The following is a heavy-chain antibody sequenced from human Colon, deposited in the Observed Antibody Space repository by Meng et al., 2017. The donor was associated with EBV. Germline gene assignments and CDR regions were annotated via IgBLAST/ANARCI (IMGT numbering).Heavy chain of an antibody. V-gene: IGHV7-4-1*02. J-gene: IGHJ2*01. D-gene: IGHD3-22*01. CDR3: ARGGPYPDSSGFHWYFDL. Sequence: VQVVHSGSELKKPGASVKVSCKASGYTFINYAINWVRQAPGQGLEWMGWINTHTGNPTYGQGFTGRFVLSSDTSVSTANLQISSLKAEDTAVYYCARGGPYPDSSGFHWYFDLWGRGTLVTGSS. CDR2: INTHTGNP. CDR1: GYTFINYA.